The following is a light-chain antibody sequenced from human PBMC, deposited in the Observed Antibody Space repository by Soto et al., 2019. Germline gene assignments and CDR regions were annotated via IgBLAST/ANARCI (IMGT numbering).Light chain of an antibody. CDR1: QSVSSN. CDR3: QQRSNWPPEIT. Sequence: EIVMTQSPATLSVSPGERATLSCRASQSVSSNLAWYQQKPGQAPRLLIYGASTRATGIPARFSGSGSGTEFTLTISSLQSEDFAVYYCQQRSNWPPEITFGQGTRLDIK. V-gene: IGKV3-15*01. CDR2: GAS. J-gene: IGKJ5*01.